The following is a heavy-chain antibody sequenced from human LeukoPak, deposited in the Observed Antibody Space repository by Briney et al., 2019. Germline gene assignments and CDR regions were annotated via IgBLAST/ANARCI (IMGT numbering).Heavy chain of an antibody. V-gene: IGHV4-31*03. CDR2: IYYSGCT. CDR3: YFDY. Sequence: SETLSLTCTASGGSISSGGHYWSWIRQHPGKGLECIGCIYYSGCTSNNPSLKSRVSISVDTSKKQFCLNMISVTAADTAAYYNYFDYWGQGTLVTVSS. CDR1: GGSISSGGHY. J-gene: IGHJ4*02.